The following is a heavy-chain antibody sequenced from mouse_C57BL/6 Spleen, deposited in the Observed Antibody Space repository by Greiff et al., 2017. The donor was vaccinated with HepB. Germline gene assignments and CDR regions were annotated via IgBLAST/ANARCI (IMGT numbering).Heavy chain of an antibody. CDR2: IHPNSGST. CDR1: GYTFTSYW. Sequence: QVQLQQPGAELVKPGASVKLSCKASGYTFTSYWMHWVKQRPGQGLEWIGMIHPNSGSTNYNEKFKSKATLTVDKSSSTAYMQLSSLTSEDPAVYDCARAMMGYYWYFDVWGTGTTVTVSS. CDR3: ARAMMGYYWYFDV. D-gene: IGHD2-3*01. J-gene: IGHJ1*03. V-gene: IGHV1-64*01.